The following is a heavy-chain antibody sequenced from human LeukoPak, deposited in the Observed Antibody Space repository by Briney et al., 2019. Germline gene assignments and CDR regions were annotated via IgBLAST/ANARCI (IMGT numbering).Heavy chain of an antibody. V-gene: IGHV4-4*07. CDR1: GGSISSYY. Sequence: PSETLSLTCTVSGGSISSYYWSWIRQPAGKGLEWIGRIYSSGSTNYNASLKSRVTMSIDTSMNQFSLKLTSVTAADTALYYCARDKGGTYSRHFDYWGQGALVTVSS. D-gene: IGHD1-26*01. CDR3: ARDKGGTYSRHFDY. J-gene: IGHJ4*02. CDR2: IYSSGST.